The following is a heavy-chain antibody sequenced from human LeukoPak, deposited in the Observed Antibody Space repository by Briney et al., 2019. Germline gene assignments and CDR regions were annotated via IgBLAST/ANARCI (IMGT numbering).Heavy chain of an antibody. D-gene: IGHD4-23*01. CDR2: INPNSGGT. V-gene: IGHV1-2*02. CDR1: GYTFTGYC. Sequence: GASVKVSCKPSGYTFTGYCMHWVRQAPGQRLEWMGWINPNSGGTNYAQKFQGRVTMTRDTSISAAYMELSRLRSDDTAVYYCARDSGYGGNSIDYWGQGTLVTVSS. CDR3: ARDSGYGGNSIDY. J-gene: IGHJ4*02.